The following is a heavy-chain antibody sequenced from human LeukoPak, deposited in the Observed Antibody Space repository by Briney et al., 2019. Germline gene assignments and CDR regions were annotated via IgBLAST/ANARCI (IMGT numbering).Heavy chain of an antibody. CDR2: IYPGDSDT. D-gene: IGHD1-1*01. Sequence: GESLKISCKGSGYSFTSYWIGWVRQLPGKGLELMGIIYPGDSDTRYSPSFQGQVTISADKSISTAYLQWSSLKASDTAMYYCARVVQLERRGPFDPWGQGTLVTVSS. CDR1: GYSFTSYW. J-gene: IGHJ5*02. CDR3: ARVVQLERRGPFDP. V-gene: IGHV5-51*01.